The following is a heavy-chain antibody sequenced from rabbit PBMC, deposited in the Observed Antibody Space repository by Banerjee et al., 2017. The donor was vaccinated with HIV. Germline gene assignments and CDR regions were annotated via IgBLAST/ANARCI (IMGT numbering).Heavy chain of an antibody. J-gene: IGHJ4*01. V-gene: IGHV1S40*01. Sequence: QSLEESGGDLVKPGASLTLTCTASGFSFSSGYYMSWVRQAPGKGLEWIACIAGGSSGSTYYATWAKGRFTISKTSSTTVTLQMTSLTAADTATYFCARVDAGYTGYGYADLWGPGTLVTVS. CDR1: GFSFSSGYY. D-gene: IGHD6-1*01. CDR3: ARVDAGYTGYGYADL. CDR2: IAGGSSGST.